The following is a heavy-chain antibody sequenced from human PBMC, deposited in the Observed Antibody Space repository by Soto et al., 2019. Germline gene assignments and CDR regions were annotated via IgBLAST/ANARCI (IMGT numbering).Heavy chain of an antibody. D-gene: IGHD2-15*01. CDR2: INRDGSEE. J-gene: IGHJ3*02. V-gene: IGHV3-7*05. CDR3: ARDRDKAFDI. Sequence: GGSLRLSCAASGFTFSSYWMSWVRQVPGKGLERVANINRDGSEEYYVDSVKGRFTISRDNAKNSLYLQMNSLRAEDTAVYYCARDRDKAFDIWGQGTMVTVSS. CDR1: GFTFSSYW.